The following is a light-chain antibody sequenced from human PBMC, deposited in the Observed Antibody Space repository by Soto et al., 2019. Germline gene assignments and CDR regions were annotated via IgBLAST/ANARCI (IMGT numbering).Light chain of an antibody. Sequence: EVVLTQSPATQSLSPGERATLSCRASQNIGSYLPWYQQKPGQAPRLLIYDASNRATGIPDRFSASGSGTDFTLTISSLEPEDVAVYYCQQRDKWPLTFGGGTKVEI. CDR2: DAS. CDR1: QNIGSY. CDR3: QQRDKWPLT. J-gene: IGKJ4*01. V-gene: IGKV3-11*01.